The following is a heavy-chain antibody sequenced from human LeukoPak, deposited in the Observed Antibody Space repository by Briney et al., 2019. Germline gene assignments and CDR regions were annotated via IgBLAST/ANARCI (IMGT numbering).Heavy chain of an antibody. CDR1: GGSLSIYY. D-gene: IGHD3-22*01. V-gene: IGHV4-59*08. Sequence: SETLSLTCTVSGGSLSIYYWSWIPHPPGKGLEWIGYIYYSGSTNYTPTLKGRVTISVDTSKNQFSLKLGSVTAADTAVYHCARRAFSSGYYYFDYWGQGTLVTVSS. CDR2: IYYSGST. CDR3: ARRAFSSGYYYFDY. J-gene: IGHJ4*02.